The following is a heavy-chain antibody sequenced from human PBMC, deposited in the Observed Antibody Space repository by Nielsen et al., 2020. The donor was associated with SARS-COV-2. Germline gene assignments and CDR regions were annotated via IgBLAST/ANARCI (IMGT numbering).Heavy chain of an antibody. CDR2: INHSGST. CDR1: GGSISSGGYY. J-gene: IGHJ6*02. V-gene: IGHV4-61*08. Sequence: SETLSLTCTVSGGSISSGGYYWSWIRQPPGKGLEWIGEINHSGSTNYNPSLKSRVTISLDTSKNQFSLRLTSATAADTAFYYCARALPDYYYAMDVWGQGATVTVS. CDR3: ARALPDYYYAMDV.